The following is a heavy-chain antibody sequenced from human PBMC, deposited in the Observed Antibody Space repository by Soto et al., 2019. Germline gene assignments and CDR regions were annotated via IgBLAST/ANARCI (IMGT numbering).Heavy chain of an antibody. J-gene: IGHJ4*02. CDR3: ARDAEIVGTFDY. D-gene: IGHD2-21*01. CDR1: GGSISSGDYY. Sequence: QVQLQESGPGLVKPSQTLSLTCTVSGGSISSGDYYWSWIRQPPGKGLEWIGYIYYSGSTYYNPSLKSRVTISVDTSENQFSLKLKAVTATDTAVYYCARDAEIVGTFDYWGQGTLVTFSS. V-gene: IGHV4-30-4*01. CDR2: IYYSGST.